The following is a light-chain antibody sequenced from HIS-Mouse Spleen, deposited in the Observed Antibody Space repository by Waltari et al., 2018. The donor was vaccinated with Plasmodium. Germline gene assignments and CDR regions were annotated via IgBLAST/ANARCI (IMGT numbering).Light chain of an antibody. CDR2: AAS. V-gene: IGKV1-39*01. Sequence: DIQMTQSPSSLSASVGDRVTITCRASQSITSDLNWYQQKPGKAPKLLIYAASSLQSGVPSRFSGGGSGTDFTLTISSLKPVDLRTDNCQQRYSNRTFGEGTNVEIK. CDR1: QSITSD. J-gene: IGKJ1*01. CDR3: QQRYSNRT.